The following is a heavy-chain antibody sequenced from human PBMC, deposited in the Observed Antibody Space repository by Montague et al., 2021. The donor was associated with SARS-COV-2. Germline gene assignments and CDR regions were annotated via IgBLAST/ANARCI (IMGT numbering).Heavy chain of an antibody. V-gene: IGHV6-1*01. CDR3: TSGREGNYNVMDV. D-gene: IGHD1-1*01. J-gene: IGHJ6*02. Sequence: CAISGDSVCRNSATWNWVRQSPSRGLEWLGRTYYRSKWYNDYAVSVRGRVTINPDTSKNRFSLQLNSVTPEDTALYYCTSGREGNYNVMDVWGQGTTVTVSS. CDR2: TYYRSKWYN. CDR1: GDSVCRNSAT.